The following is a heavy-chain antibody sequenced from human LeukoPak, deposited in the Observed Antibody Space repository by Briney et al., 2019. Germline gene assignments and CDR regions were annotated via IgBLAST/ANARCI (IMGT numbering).Heavy chain of an antibody. CDR3: ARGSFKIPAAGIRKTPFDY. Sequence: SETLSLTCAVYGGSFSGYYWSWIRQPPGKGLEWIGEINHSGSTNYNPSLKSRVTISVDTSKNQFSLKLSSVTAADTAVYYCARGSFKIPAAGIRKTPFDYWGQGTLVTVSS. CDR2: INHSGST. J-gene: IGHJ4*02. CDR1: GGSFSGYY. V-gene: IGHV4-34*01. D-gene: IGHD6-13*01.